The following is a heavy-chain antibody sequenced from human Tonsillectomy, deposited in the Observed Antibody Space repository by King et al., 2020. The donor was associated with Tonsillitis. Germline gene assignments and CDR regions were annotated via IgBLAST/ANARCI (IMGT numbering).Heavy chain of an antibody. CDR1: GFTFSSSG. D-gene: IGHD3-22*01. V-gene: IGHV3-33*08. Sequence: VQLVESGGGVVQPGRSLRLSCAASGFTFSSSGMHWVRQAPGRGLEWVAVIWYDGSNQYYADSVKGRFTISRDNSKNTLYLQMNSLRAGDTAGYYCARDRIVAVIGGGFDIWGQGTRVTVSS. J-gene: IGHJ3*02. CDR2: IWYDGSNQ. CDR3: ARDRIVAVIGGGFDI.